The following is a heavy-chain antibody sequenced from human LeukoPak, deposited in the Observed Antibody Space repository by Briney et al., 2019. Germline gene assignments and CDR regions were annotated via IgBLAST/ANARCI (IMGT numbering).Heavy chain of an antibody. CDR1: GFTVSSNY. V-gene: IGHV3-53*01. J-gene: IGHJ4*02. D-gene: IGHD3-22*01. CDR3: ATPLDYYDRSDSHQGGD. CDR2: IYSGGST. Sequence: PGGSLRLSCAASGFTVSSNYMSWVRQAPGKGLEWVSVIYSGGSTYYADSVKGRFTISRDNSKNTLYLQMNSLRAEDTAVYYCATPLDYYDRSDSHQGGDWGQGTLVTVSS.